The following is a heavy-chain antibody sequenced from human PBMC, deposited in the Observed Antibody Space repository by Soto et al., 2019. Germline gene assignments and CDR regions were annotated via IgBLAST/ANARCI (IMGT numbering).Heavy chain of an antibody. CDR3: AKCFFVDYGDYVSDY. CDR1: GFTFSNFG. Sequence: GGSLRLSCAASGFTFSNFGMHWVRQAPGKGLEWVALISYDGSNKYYADSVKGRFTISRDSTKNTLSLQINSLRAEDSAVYYCAKCFFVDYGDYVSDYWGQGTLVTVSS. D-gene: IGHD4-17*01. CDR2: ISYDGSNK. J-gene: IGHJ4*02. V-gene: IGHV3-30*18.